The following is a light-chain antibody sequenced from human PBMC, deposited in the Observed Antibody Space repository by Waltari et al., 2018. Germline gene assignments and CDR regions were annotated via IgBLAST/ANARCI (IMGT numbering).Light chain of an antibody. CDR3: QKYVNLPAT. J-gene: IGKJ1*01. Sequence: EIVLTQSPGTLSLSPGERATLSCRASQSVSKYLAWYQQRPGQAPRPLIYDASIRATGIPYRFSGSGSGTDFSLTISRLEPEDFAVYYCQKYVNLPATFGQGTKVEIK. V-gene: IGKV3-20*01. CDR2: DAS. CDR1: QSVSKY.